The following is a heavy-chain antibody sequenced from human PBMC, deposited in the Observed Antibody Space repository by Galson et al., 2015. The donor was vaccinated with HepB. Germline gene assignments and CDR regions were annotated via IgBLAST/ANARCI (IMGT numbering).Heavy chain of an antibody. V-gene: IGHV3-33*01. CDR1: GFTFSRYA. D-gene: IGHD6-6*01. Sequence: LRLSCAASGFTFSRYAMHWVRQAPGKGLEWVAVIWSDGSDKYYADSVKGRATISRDNFKNTLYLQVNSLRAEDTAVYYCARVRGQLVSLGYHYAMDVWGQGTTVTVSS. J-gene: IGHJ6*02. CDR2: IWSDGSDK. CDR3: ARVRGQLVSLGYHYAMDV.